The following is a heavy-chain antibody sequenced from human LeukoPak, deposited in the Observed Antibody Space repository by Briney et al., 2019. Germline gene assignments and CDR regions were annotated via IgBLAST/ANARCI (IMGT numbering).Heavy chain of an antibody. V-gene: IGHV4-59*01. Sequence: SETLSLTCTVSGGSISSYYWSWIRQPPGKGLEWTGYIYYSGSTNYNPSLKSRVTISVDTSKNQFSLKLSSVTAADTAVYYCARGFRPWFGELLSTWFDPWGQGTLVTVSS. D-gene: IGHD3-10*01. CDR3: ARGFRPWFGELLSTWFDP. CDR2: IYYSGST. J-gene: IGHJ5*02. CDR1: GGSISSYY.